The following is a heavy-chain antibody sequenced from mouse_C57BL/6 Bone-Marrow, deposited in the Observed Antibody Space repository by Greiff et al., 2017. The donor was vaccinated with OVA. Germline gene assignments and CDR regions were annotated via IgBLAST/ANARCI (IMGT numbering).Heavy chain of an antibody. J-gene: IGHJ1*03. Sequence: LQESGPGLVQPSQSLSITCTVSGFSLTSYGVHWVRQSPGKGLEWLGVIWRGGSTDYNAAFMSRLSITKDNSKSQVFFKMNSLQAEDTAIYYCAKKRDGYYDGYLDVGGTGTTVTVAS. CDR2: IWRGGST. CDR1: GFSLTSYG. CDR3: AKKRDGYYDGYLDV. D-gene: IGHD2-3*01. V-gene: IGHV2-5*01.